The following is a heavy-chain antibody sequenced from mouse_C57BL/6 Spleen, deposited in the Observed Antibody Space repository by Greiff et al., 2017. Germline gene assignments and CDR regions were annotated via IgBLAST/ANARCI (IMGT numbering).Heavy chain of an antibody. CDR3: TSAGNYDD. CDR2: IDPEDGDT. Sequence: EVKLMESGAELVRPGASVKLSCTASGFTITDYYMHWVKQRPEQGLEWIGRIDPEDGDTEYAPRFQGKATMTADTSSNTAYLQLSSLTSEDTAVDYCTSAGNYDDWGQGTTLTVSS. V-gene: IGHV14-1*01. D-gene: IGHD2-1*01. J-gene: IGHJ2*01. CDR1: GFTITDYY.